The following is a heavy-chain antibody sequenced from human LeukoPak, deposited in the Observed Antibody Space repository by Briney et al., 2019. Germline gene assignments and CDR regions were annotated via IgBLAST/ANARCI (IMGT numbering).Heavy chain of an antibody. D-gene: IGHD3-16*01. CDR3: ARVGHDYVLHAEYFQH. V-gene: IGHV1-69*13. CDR2: IIPIFGTA. Sequence: VASVKVSCKASGGTFSSYAISWVRQAPGQGLEWMGGIIPIFGTANYAQKFQGRVTITADESTSTAYMELSSLRSEDTAVYYCARVGHDYVLHAEYFQHWGQGTLVTVSS. J-gene: IGHJ1*01. CDR1: GGTFSSYA.